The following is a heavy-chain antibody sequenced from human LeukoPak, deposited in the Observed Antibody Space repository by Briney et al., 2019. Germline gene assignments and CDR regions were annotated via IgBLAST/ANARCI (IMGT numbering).Heavy chain of an antibody. V-gene: IGHV3-48*01. CDR1: GFTFSSYS. J-gene: IGHJ4*02. Sequence: GGSLRLSCAASGFTFSSYSMNWVRQAPGKGLEWVSYISSSSSTIYYADSVKGRFTISRDNAKNSLYLQMNSLRAEDTAVYYCARDLGVRDHVWGSYRYTPFDYWGQGTLVTVSS. CDR3: ARDLGVRDHVWGSYRYTPFDY. CDR2: ISSSSSTI. D-gene: IGHD3-16*02.